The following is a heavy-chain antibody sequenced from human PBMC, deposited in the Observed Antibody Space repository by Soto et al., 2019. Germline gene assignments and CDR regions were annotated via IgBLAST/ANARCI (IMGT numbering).Heavy chain of an antibody. J-gene: IGHJ4*02. V-gene: IGHV5-51*01. CDR1: GYSFNSNW. Sequence: GESLKISCQGSGYSFNSNWIGWVRQMPGKGLEWMGIINPADSDIKYSPSFQGQVTISADKSIGTAYLQWSSLKASDTAMYYCARHQRDDASRKIDCWGQGTLVTVSS. CDR2: INPADSDI. D-gene: IGHD3-16*01. CDR3: ARHQRDDASRKIDC.